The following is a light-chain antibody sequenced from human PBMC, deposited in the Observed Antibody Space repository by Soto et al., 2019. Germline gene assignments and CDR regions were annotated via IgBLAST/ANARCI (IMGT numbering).Light chain of an antibody. CDR3: AAWDDSLSVYV. V-gene: IGLV1-47*01. J-gene: IGLJ1*01. CDR1: NSDIGSNS. CDR2: GNN. Sequence: QSVLTQPPSASGTPGQRVTISCSGSNSDIGSNSVYWYQQLPGTAPKLLIYGNNQRPSGVPDRFSVSKSDTSASLAISGLRLEDEADYYCAAWDDSLSVYVFGTGTKLTVL.